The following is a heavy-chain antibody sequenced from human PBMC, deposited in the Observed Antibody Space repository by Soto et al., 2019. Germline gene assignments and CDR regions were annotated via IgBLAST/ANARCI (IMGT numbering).Heavy chain of an antibody. J-gene: IGHJ4*02. CDR1: GGTFSSYT. D-gene: IGHD1-26*01. CDR2: IIPILGIA. Sequence: SVKVSCKASGGTFSSYTISWVRQAPGQGLEWMGRIIPILGIANYAQKFQGRVTITADKSTSTAYVELSSLRSEDTAVYYCARVGASNKDYFDYWGQGTLVTVS. V-gene: IGHV1-69*02. CDR3: ARVGASNKDYFDY.